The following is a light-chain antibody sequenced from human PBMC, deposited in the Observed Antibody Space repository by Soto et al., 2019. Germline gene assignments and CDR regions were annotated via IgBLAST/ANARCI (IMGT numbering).Light chain of an antibody. CDR2: ATS. CDR1: QNIRTE. J-gene: IGKJ1*01. V-gene: IGKV1-6*01. Sequence: AIQMTQSPSSLSASVGDRVTITCRASQNIRTELGWYQQTPGKAPKLLIYATSSLQGGVPSRFSGSGSGTDFTLPISGLKPEDFATYYGLQDYGYPRPFGQGTKWRSN. CDR3: LQDYGYPRP.